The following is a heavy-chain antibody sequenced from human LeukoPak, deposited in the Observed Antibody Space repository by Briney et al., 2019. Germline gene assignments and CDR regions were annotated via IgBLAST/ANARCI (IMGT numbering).Heavy chain of an antibody. D-gene: IGHD5-12*01. Sequence: GGSLRLSCAGSGFPFSIYGMNWVRQAPGKGLEWVSGISPGGPTYYADSVKGRFTISRDDSKNTLYLQMNNLRAEDTALYYCAKDGAWLRFDDWGQGILVTVSS. V-gene: IGHV3-23*01. CDR1: GFPFSIYG. J-gene: IGHJ4*02. CDR3: AKDGAWLRFDD. CDR2: ISPGGPT.